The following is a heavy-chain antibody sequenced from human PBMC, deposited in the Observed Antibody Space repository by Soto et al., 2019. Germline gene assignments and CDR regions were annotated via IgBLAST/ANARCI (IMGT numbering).Heavy chain of an antibody. CDR1: GFTFSSYA. Sequence: GGSLRLSCVASGFTFSSYAMSWVRQAPGKGLEWVSAIGSRFATYYADSVKGRFTISRDNSNSALYLQVNSLRAEDTAVYYCARDQEVHDSRGHKIRAMDVWGQGTTVTVSS. CDR2: IGSRFAT. V-gene: IGHV3-23*01. J-gene: IGHJ6*02. D-gene: IGHD6-19*01. CDR3: ARDQEVHDSRGHKIRAMDV.